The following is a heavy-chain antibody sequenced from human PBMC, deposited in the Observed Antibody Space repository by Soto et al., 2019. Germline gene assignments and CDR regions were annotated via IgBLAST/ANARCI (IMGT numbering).Heavy chain of an antibody. J-gene: IGHJ6*02. CDR3: ARAVGDGYNSRYYYYGMDV. Sequence: QVQLVQSGAEVKQPGSSVKVSCKASGGTFSSYAISWVRQAPGQGLEWMGGIIPIFGTANYAQKFQGRVTITADESTSTAYMELSSLRSEDTAVYYCARAVGDGYNSRYYYYGMDVWGQGTTVTVSS. CDR1: GGTFSSYA. V-gene: IGHV1-69*12. D-gene: IGHD1-1*01. CDR2: IIPIFGTA.